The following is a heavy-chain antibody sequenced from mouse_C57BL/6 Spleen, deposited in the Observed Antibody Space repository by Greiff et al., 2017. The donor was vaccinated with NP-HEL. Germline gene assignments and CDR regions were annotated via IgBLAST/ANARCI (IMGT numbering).Heavy chain of an antibody. CDR1: GFTFSSYA. Sequence: EVKLVESGEGLVKPGGSLKLSCAASGFTFSSYAMSWVRQTPEKRLEWVAYISSGGDYIYYADTVKGRFTISRDNARNTLYLQMSSLKSEDTAMYYCTRDGGIKDAMDYWGQGTSVTVSS. J-gene: IGHJ4*01. CDR2: ISSGGDYI. D-gene: IGHD2-3*01. CDR3: TRDGGIKDAMDY. V-gene: IGHV5-9-1*02.